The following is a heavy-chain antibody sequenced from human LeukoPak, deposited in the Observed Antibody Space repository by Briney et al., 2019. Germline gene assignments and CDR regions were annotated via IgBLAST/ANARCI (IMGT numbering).Heavy chain of an antibody. V-gene: IGHV4-39*01. CDR3: ARHEFPTNYGGNDFDY. CDR2: IYYSGST. J-gene: IGHJ4*02. Sequence: SETLSLTCTVSGGSISSYYWSWIRQPPGKGLEWIGSIYYSGSTYYNPSLKSRVTISVDTSKNQVSLKLSSVTAADTAVYYCARHEFPTNYGGNDFDYWGQGTLVTVSS. D-gene: IGHD4-23*01. CDR1: GGSISSYY.